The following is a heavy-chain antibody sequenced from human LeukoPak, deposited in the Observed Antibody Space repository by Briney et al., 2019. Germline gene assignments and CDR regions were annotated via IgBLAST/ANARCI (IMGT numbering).Heavy chain of an antibody. D-gene: IGHD3-22*01. V-gene: IGHV3-23*01. Sequence: PGGSLRLSCAASGFTFSSYAMSWVRQAPGKGLEYVSAISGSGASTYYADSVKGRFTISRDNSKNTLYLQMNSLRAEDTAVYYCANAHYYDSSGYYPYYFDYWGQGTLVTVSS. CDR3: ANAHYYDSSGYYPYYFDY. CDR1: GFTFSSYA. CDR2: ISGSGAST. J-gene: IGHJ4*02.